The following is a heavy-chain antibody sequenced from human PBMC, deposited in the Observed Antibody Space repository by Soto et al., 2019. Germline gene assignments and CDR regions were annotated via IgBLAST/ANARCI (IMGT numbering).Heavy chain of an antibody. CDR1: GGSLTNHY. CDR2: IFYSGST. V-gene: IGHV4-59*08. Sequence: QVQLQESGPGLVKPSETLSLTCTVSGGSLTNHYWGWIRPPPGKGLEWIGYIFYSGSTNYNPSLKSRVTISVDTSKNQFSLNLGSVTAADKAVYYCVRHVSCFDIWGRGTLVTVSS. J-gene: IGHJ2*01. D-gene: IGHD2-8*01. CDR3: VRHVSCFDI.